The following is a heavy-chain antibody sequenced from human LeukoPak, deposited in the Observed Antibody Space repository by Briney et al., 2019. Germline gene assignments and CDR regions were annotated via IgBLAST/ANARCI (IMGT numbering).Heavy chain of an antibody. CDR3: TRVGPNWNNFDY. Sequence: PGGSLRLSCAGSGFTFSSFEMNWVRQAPGKGLEWVSYIGASGRAIYYAGSVRGRFSISRDNAKNSLYLQMNSLTAEDTAIYYCTRVGPNWNNFDYWGQGALVTVSS. CDR2: IGASGRAI. V-gene: IGHV3-48*03. CDR1: GFTFSSFE. D-gene: IGHD1/OR15-1a*01. J-gene: IGHJ4*02.